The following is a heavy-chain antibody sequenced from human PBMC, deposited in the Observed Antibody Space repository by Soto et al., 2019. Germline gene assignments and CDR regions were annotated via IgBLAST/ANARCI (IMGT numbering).Heavy chain of an antibody. Sequence: QITLKESGPTLVKPTQTLTLTCTFSGFSLSSSEVGVGWIRQLPGKALEWLAHIYWDDDNHYSPSLKSRLTITKETSKNPVSLTMTNMDPVDTGTYYCAHLTMVRGVTYQYCFDHWGQGTLVTVSS. V-gene: IGHV2-5*02. CDR2: IYWDDDN. J-gene: IGHJ4*02. CDR1: GFSLSSSEVG. CDR3: AHLTMVRGVTYQYCFDH. D-gene: IGHD3-10*01.